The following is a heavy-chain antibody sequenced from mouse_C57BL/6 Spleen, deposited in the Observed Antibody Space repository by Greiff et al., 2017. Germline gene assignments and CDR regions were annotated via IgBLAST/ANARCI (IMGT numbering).Heavy chain of an antibody. J-gene: IGHJ4*01. CDR2: IDPENGDT. D-gene: IGHD2-2*01. V-gene: IGHV14-4*01. CDR1: GFNIKDDY. CDR3: TTMVTYAMDY. Sequence: VHVKQSGAELVRPGASVKLSCTASGFNIKDDYMHWVKQRPEQGLEWIGWIDPENGDTEYASKFQGKATITADTSSNTAYLQLSSLTSEDTAVYYCTTMVTYAMDYWGQGTSVTVSS.